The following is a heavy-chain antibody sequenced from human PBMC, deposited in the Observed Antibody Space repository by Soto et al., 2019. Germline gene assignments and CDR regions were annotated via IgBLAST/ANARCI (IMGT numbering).Heavy chain of an antibody. CDR1: ESIFRGYG. D-gene: IGHD3-10*02. CDR3: ARDGVGVTTFWGFLDY. Sequence: QVQMVESGGGVVQPGGSLRLSCAGSESIFRGYGMHWVRQAPGKGLEWVAIIRFDGSNIHYADYVMGRFTISRDNSKNMLYLEMNNLRVEDTAVYYCARDGVGVTTFWGFLDYWGQGTLVTVS. J-gene: IGHJ4*02. V-gene: IGHV3-33*01. CDR2: IRFDGSNI.